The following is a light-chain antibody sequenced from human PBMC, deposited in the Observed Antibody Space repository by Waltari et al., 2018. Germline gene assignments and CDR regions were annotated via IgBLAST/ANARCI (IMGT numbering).Light chain of an antibody. Sequence: QSALTQPPSASGSAGQSVTISCTGTTTDPRHFKYVSWYQQHPGKAPKHILYEMDRRPCGVPCRVTGHKAGDAASLTVSGLQAEDEAIYFCSSWTDSSRTGKLSFGGGTKLTVL. CDR3: SSWTDSSRTGKLS. CDR1: TTDPRHFKY. J-gene: IGLJ2*01. CDR2: EMD. V-gene: IGLV2-8*01.